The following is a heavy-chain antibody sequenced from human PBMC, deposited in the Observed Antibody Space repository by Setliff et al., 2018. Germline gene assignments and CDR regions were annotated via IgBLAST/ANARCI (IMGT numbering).Heavy chain of an antibody. J-gene: IGHJ4*02. CDR1: GGTFGSYI. D-gene: IGHD2-15*01. V-gene: IGHV1-46*01. CDR2: INPSGGST. Sequence: ASVKVSCKASGGTFGSYIVIWVRQAPGQGLEWMGIINPSGGSTSYAQKFQGRVTMTRDTSTSTVYMELSSLRSEDTAVYYCAKRGPYCSGGTCHYYFDYWGQGTLVTVSS. CDR3: AKRGPYCSGGTCHYYFDY.